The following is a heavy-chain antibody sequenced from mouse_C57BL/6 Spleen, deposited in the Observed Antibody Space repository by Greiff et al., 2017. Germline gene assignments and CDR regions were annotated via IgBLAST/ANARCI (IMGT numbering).Heavy chain of an antibody. D-gene: IGHD1-1*01. V-gene: IGHV5-6*01. Sequence: VQLVESGGDLVKPGGSLKLSCAASGFTFSSYGMSWVRQTPDKRLEWVATISSGGSYTYYPDSVKGRFTISRDNAKNTLYLQMSSLKSEDTAMYYCARASYGSSRMDYWGQGTSVTVSS. CDR3: ARASYGSSRMDY. J-gene: IGHJ4*01. CDR2: ISSGGSYT. CDR1: GFTFSSYG.